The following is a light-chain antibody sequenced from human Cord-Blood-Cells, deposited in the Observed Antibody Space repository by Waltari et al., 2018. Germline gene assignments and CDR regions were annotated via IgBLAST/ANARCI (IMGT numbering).Light chain of an antibody. Sequence: QSALTQPASVPGSPGQSITISCTRTSRDVGGYNYVSWYQQHPGKAPKLMIYDVSNRPSGVSNRFSGSKSGNTASLTISGLQAEDEADYYCSSYTSSSTWVFGGGTKLTVL. V-gene: IGLV2-14*01. CDR1: SRDVGGYNY. J-gene: IGLJ3*02. CDR3: SSYTSSSTWV. CDR2: DVS.